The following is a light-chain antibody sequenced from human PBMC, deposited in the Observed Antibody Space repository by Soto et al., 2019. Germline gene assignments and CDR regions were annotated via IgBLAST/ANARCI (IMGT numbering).Light chain of an antibody. Sequence: EIVWTQSPRTRSLSPGERATLACRASQNVDSNYLAWYQQKPGQAPRLLIYGASSRATGIPNRFSGSGSGTDFTLTISRLEPEDFAVYYCQQYGNSPQTFGQGTKVDIK. V-gene: IGKV3-20*01. CDR3: QQYGNSPQT. J-gene: IGKJ1*01. CDR2: GAS. CDR1: QNVDSNY.